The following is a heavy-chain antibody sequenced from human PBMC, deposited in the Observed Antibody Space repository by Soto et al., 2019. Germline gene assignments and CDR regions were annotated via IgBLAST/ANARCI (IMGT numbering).Heavy chain of an antibody. CDR1: GISGSRSRYY. D-gene: IGHD5-12*01. CDR3: AAGNIVPTLRRTFYPLDF. J-gene: IGHJ4*02. Sequence: QVQLQESGPGLVRPSETLSLTCSVSGISGSRSRYYWTWIRQPPGKGLEWIGYVFYSGNTVYSPSLNSRVTISIDTSKTQFSLRLNSVTAADTALYFCAAGNIVPTLRRTFYPLDFWGQGKLVTVSS. V-gene: IGHV4-61*01. CDR2: VFYSGNT.